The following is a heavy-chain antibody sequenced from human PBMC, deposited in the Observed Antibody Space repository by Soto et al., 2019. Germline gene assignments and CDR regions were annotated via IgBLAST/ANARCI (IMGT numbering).Heavy chain of an antibody. V-gene: IGHV4-39*01. CDR2: IYYSGST. CDR1: GGSISSSSYY. CDR3: ARLGRGGGSGEIPSSSHDY. J-gene: IGHJ4*02. D-gene: IGHD6-13*01. Sequence: ASETLSLTCTVSGGSISSSSYYWGWIRQPPGKGLEWTGSIYYSGSTYYNPSLKSRVTISVDTSKNQFSLKLSSVTAADTAVYYCARLGRGGGSGEIPSSSHDYWGQGTLVTVSS.